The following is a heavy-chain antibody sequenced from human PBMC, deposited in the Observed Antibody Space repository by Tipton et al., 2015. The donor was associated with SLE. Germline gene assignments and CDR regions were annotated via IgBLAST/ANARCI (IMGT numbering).Heavy chain of an antibody. Sequence: TLSLTCAVSGYSISSGYYWGWVRQPPGQGLEWIGTIYQTGSTYYNPSLKSRVTISVNTSKNQFSLKLSSVTAADTAVYYCARYCSGGSCSGDYWGQGTLVTVSS. D-gene: IGHD2-15*01. CDR1: GYSISSGYY. V-gene: IGHV4-38-2*01. J-gene: IGHJ4*02. CDR3: ARYCSGGSCSGDY. CDR2: IYQTGST.